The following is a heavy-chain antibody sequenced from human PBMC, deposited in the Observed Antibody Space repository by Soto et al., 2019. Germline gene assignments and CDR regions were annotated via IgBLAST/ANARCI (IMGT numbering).Heavy chain of an antibody. D-gene: IGHD4-17*01. CDR3: AKADGDYVYYYYGMDV. J-gene: IGHJ6*02. V-gene: IGHV3-30*18. CDR2: ISYDGSNK. CDR1: GFTFSSYG. Sequence: QVQLVESGGGVVQPGRSLRLSCAASGFTFSSYGMHWVRQAPGKGLEWVAVISYDGSNKYYADSVKGRFTISRDNSKNTLYLQMNSLRAEDTAVEYCAKADGDYVYYYYGMDVWGQGTTVTVSS.